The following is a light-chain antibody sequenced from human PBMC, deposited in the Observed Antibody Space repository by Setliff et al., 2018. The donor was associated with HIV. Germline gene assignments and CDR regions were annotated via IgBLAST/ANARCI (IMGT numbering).Light chain of an antibody. J-gene: IGLJ1*01. CDR2: ELS. CDR3: ASYAGDGVHDIYV. V-gene: IGLV2-8*01. Sequence: QLALTQPPSASGSPGQSVAISCTGTSSDIGSHNHVSWYQQYPGKAPTLMTYELSQRPSGVPDRFSGSKSGTTASLTVSGLQAEDEADYYCASYAGDGVHDIYVFGTGTKVTVL. CDR1: SSDIGSHNH.